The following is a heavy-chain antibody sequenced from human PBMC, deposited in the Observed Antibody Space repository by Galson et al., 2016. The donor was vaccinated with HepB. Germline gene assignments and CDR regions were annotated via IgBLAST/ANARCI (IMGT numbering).Heavy chain of an antibody. CDR3: VKELRAPGPHTSFHFYGMDV. D-gene: IGHD2-15*01. Sequence: SLRLSCAASGFSVSSNYMNWVRQAPGEGLEWVSVIYASGPTYYADSAKGRFTISRDNSKNTVYLQMNNLRAADTAVYYCVKELRAPGPHTSFHFYGMDVWGQGTTVTVSS. CDR1: GFSVSSNY. V-gene: IGHV3-66*01. J-gene: IGHJ6*02. CDR2: IYASGPT.